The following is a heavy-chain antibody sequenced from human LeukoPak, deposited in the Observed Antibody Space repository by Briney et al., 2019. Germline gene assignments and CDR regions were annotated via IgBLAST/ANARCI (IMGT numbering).Heavy chain of an antibody. CDR3: ARGYSSSPAKYYYYMDV. Sequence: SQTLSLTCAISGDSVSSNSAAWNWIRQSPSRGLEWLGRTYYRSKWYNDYAVSVKSRITINPDTSKNQFSLQLNSVTPEDTAVYYCARGYSSSPAKYYYYMDVWGKGTTVTNSS. CDR2: TYYRSKWYN. CDR1: GDSVSSNSAA. V-gene: IGHV6-1*01. J-gene: IGHJ6*03. D-gene: IGHD6-13*01.